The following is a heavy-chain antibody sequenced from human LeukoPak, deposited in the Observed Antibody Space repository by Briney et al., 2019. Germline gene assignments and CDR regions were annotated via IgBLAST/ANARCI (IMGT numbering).Heavy chain of an antibody. CDR1: GGSFSGYY. CDR3: ARARKRYYYGSGTRENWFDP. Sequence: SETLSLTCAVYGGSFSGYYWSGIRQPPGKGREWIGEINHSGSTNYNPSLKRRVTISVDTSKNQFSLKLSSVTAADTAVYYCARARKRYYYGSGTRENWFDPWGQGTLVTVSS. J-gene: IGHJ5*02. CDR2: INHSGST. V-gene: IGHV4-34*01. D-gene: IGHD3-10*01.